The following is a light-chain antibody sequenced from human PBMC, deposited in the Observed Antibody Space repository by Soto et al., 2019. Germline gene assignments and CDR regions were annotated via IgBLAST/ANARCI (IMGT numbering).Light chain of an antibody. V-gene: IGLV2-14*01. J-gene: IGLJ1*01. Sequence: QSALTQPASVSGSPGQSITISCNGTSGDVGAYDYVSWYQQHPGKAPRLMIYDVSNRPSGASNRFSGSKSGNTASLTISGLQAEDEADYYCSSFTNTYSYVFGTGTKLTVL. CDR3: SSFTNTYSYV. CDR2: DVS. CDR1: SGDVGAYDY.